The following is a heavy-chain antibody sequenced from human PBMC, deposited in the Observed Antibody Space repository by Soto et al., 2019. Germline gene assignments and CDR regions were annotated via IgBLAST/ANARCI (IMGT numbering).Heavy chain of an antibody. Sequence: QLQLQESGPGLVKPSETLSLTCTVSSGSISSSSYCWGWIRQPPGKGLEWIGSIYSSGSTYYNPSLKSRVTISVDTSKNQFSLKLTSVTAADTAVYYCASQDYYGSGSYSRFDPWGQGTLVTVSS. CDR3: ASQDYYGSGSYSRFDP. V-gene: IGHV4-39*01. CDR1: SGSISSSSYC. CDR2: IYSSGST. J-gene: IGHJ5*02. D-gene: IGHD3-10*01.